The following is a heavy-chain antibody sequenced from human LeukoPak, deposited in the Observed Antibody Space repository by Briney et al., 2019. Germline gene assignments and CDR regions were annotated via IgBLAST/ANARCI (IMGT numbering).Heavy chain of an antibody. CDR2: IKGKTDGETT. J-gene: IGHJ5*02. Sequence: GGSLRLSCAASGFTFSSYAMSWVRQAPGRGLEWVGRIKGKTDGETTDYAAPVKGRFTISRDDSKNTVYLQMNSLKTEDTAVYYCTTDCGEYCSGTTCYKGSWGQGTLVAVSS. CDR3: TTDCGEYCSGTTCYKGS. V-gene: IGHV3-15*01. D-gene: IGHD2-2*02. CDR1: GFTFSSYA.